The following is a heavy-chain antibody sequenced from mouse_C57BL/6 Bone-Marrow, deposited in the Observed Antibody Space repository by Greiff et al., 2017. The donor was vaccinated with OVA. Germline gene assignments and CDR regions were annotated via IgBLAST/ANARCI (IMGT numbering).Heavy chain of an antibody. CDR2: IDPSDSYT. V-gene: IGHV1-69*01. CDR1: GYTFTSYW. CDR3: AREGCYYSYAMDY. Sequence: QVQLQQPGAELVMPGASVKLSCKASGYTFTSYWMHWVKQRPGPGLEWIGEIDPSDSYTNYNQKFKGKSTLTVDKSSSTAYMQLSSLTSEDSAVYYCAREGCYYSYAMDYWGQGTSVTVSS. J-gene: IGHJ4*01. D-gene: IGHD2-12*01.